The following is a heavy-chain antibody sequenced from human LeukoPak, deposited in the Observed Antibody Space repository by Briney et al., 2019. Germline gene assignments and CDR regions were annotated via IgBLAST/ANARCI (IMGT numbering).Heavy chain of an antibody. J-gene: IGHJ6*02. CDR2: INHSGST. CDR1: GGSFSGYY. CDR3: ARVPYVFYDFWSGYSSGMDV. D-gene: IGHD3-3*01. Sequence: SETLSLTCAVYGGSFSGYYWSWIRQPPGKGLEWIGEINHSGSTNYNPSLKSRVTISVDTSKNQFSLKLSSVTAADTAVYYCARVPYVFYDFWSGYSSGMDVWGQGTTVTVSS. V-gene: IGHV4-34*01.